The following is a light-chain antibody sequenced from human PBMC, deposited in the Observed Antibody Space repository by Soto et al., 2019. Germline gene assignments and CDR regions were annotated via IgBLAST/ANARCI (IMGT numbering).Light chain of an antibody. Sequence: QSALTQPASVSGSPGQSITISCTGTSSDVGGYNYVSWYQQHPGKAPKLLIYDVSNRPSGASNRFSGSKSGNTASLTISGLQDEDEADYYCSSYTGSTNLHDVFGTGTKLTVL. J-gene: IGLJ1*01. CDR1: SSDVGGYNY. CDR3: SSYTGSTNLHDV. CDR2: DVS. V-gene: IGLV2-14*01.